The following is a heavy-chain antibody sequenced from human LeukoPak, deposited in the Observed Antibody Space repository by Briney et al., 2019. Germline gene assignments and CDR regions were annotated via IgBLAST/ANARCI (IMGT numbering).Heavy chain of an antibody. D-gene: IGHD1-26*01. V-gene: IGHV5-51*01. Sequence: GESLKISCKGFGYSFTSYWNGWVRQMPGKSLEGMGIIYPDDCDTRYSPSFQGQVTISADKSISHAYLQWSSLKASDTAMYYCASPIYSGSCPDAFDCWGQGAMV. CDR2: IYPDDCDT. CDR1: GYSFTSYW. CDR3: ASPIYSGSCPDAFDC. J-gene: IGHJ3*01.